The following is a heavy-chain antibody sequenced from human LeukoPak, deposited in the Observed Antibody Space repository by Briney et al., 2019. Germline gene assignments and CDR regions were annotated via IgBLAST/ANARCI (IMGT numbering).Heavy chain of an antibody. V-gene: IGHV1-2*02. CDR2: INPNSGGT. Sequence: ASVKVSCKASGYTFTSYGISWVRQAPGQGLEWMGWINPNSGGTNYAQKFQGRVTMTRDTSISTAYMELSRLRSDDTAVYYCARDKYPTVTTSFGPDYYFDYWGQGTLVTVSS. J-gene: IGHJ4*02. D-gene: IGHD4-17*01. CDR1: GYTFTSYG. CDR3: ARDKYPTVTTSFGPDYYFDY.